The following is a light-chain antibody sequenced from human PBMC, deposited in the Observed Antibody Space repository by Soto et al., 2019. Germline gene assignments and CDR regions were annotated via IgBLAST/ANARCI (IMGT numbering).Light chain of an antibody. CDR2: GAS. CDR1: QSVSSN. J-gene: IGKJ1*01. Sequence: EIVMTQSPATLSVSPGARATLSCRASQSVSSNLGWYQQKPGQAPRLLIYGASTRATGIPARFSGSGSGTEFTLTISSPQSEDFAVYYCQQYNNWPPTFGQGTKVEIK. CDR3: QQYNNWPPT. V-gene: IGKV3-15*01.